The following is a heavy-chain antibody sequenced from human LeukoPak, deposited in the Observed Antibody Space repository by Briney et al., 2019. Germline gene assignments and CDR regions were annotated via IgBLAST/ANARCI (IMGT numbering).Heavy chain of an antibody. CDR3: ARGSFVSSSSDFDY. CDR2: MNPNSGNT. Sequence: GASVKVSCKASGYTFTTYDINWVRQATGQGLEWMGWMNPNSGNTGYAQKFQGRVTITRNTSISTAYMELSSLRSEDTAVYYCARGSFVSSSSDFDYWGQGTLVTVSS. V-gene: IGHV1-8*01. J-gene: IGHJ4*02. D-gene: IGHD6-6*01. CDR1: GYTFTTYD.